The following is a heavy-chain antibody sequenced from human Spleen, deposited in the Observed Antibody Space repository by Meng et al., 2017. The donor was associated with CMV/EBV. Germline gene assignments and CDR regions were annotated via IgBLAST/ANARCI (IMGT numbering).Heavy chain of an antibody. D-gene: IGHD3-3*01. J-gene: IGHJ5*02. CDR2: IIPVFGAT. CDR1: GGTFSSYA. CDR3: ARTGTIWNWFDP. V-gene: IGHV1-69*05. Sequence: SVKVSCKTSGGTFSSYAISWVRQAPGQGLEWMGGIIPVFGATRYAQKFQDRVTITTDMSTNTAYVELRSLRSDDTAVYYCARTGTIWNWFDPWGQGTLVTVSS.